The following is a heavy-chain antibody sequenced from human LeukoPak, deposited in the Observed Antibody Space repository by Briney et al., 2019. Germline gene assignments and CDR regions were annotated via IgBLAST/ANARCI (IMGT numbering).Heavy chain of an antibody. D-gene: IGHD6-13*01. J-gene: IGHJ4*02. CDR3: ARGPRILAAGSYYFDY. CDR1: GFSFKDYY. V-gene: IGHV3-11*01. CDR2: INVNGAAM. Sequence: GGSLRLSCAASGFSFKDYYFSWIRQAPGKGLEWVSFINVNGAAMYYADSVKGRFTISRDNAKNSIYLEMNSLRAEGTAVYYCARGPRILAAGSYYFDYWGQGSLVTVSS.